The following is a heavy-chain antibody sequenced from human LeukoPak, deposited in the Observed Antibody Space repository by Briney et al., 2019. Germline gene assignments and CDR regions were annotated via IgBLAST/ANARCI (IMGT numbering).Heavy chain of an antibody. CDR2: IDPSDSYI. J-gene: IGHJ6*02. Sequence: GESLKISCKGSGYSFTNYWIGWVRQMPGKGLEWMGRIDPSDSYINYSPSFQGHVTISADKSISTAYLQWSSLKASDTAMYYCARVRVTTSLYYYYGLDVWGQGTTVTVSS. V-gene: IGHV5-10-1*01. CDR3: ARVRVTTSLYYYYGLDV. CDR1: GYSFTNYW. D-gene: IGHD4-17*01.